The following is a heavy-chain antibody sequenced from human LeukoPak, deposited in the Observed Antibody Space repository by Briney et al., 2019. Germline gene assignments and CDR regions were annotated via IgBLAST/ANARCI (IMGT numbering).Heavy chain of an antibody. J-gene: IGHJ4*02. Sequence: PTGESLRLSCVASGFTFRTDWMSWVRQAPGKGPEWVASIKDDGSEIYYVDSVRGRFTISRDNAKNSLYLQMNSLRAEDTAVYYCAREWNWGQGSLVTVSS. CDR1: GFTFRTDW. CDR2: IKDDGSEI. CDR3: AREWN. V-gene: IGHV3-7*01.